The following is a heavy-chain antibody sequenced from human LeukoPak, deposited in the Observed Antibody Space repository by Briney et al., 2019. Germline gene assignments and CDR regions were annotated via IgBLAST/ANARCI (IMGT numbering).Heavy chain of an antibody. CDR2: IIPVFGTA. CDR1: AGTFSRYA. J-gene: IGHJ3*02. D-gene: IGHD3-22*01. Sequence: VSCEDSAGTFSRYAISWGRQAPRHGLERAGGIIPVFGTANYTQTCQGRVTITADESASTAYMELSSLRSEDTAVYYCARDLGDSSGYGAFDIWGQGTMVTVSS. V-gene: IGHV1-69*01. CDR3: ARDLGDSSGYGAFDI.